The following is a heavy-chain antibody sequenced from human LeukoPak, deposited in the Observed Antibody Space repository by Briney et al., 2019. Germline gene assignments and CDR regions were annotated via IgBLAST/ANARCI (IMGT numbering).Heavy chain of an antibody. Sequence: GGSVIFSCAASGFTFSTFWMSWVRQAPGKGLEWVANIKHDGSEQYYVDSVKGRFTISRHNAKNSLYLQMNSLRVEDTAVYYCARSPTYYDFWSGYEFIDYWGQGNVVPVSS. V-gene: IGHV3-7*01. CDR2: IKHDGSEQ. CDR3: ARSPTYYDFWSGYEFIDY. CDR1: GFTFSTFW. D-gene: IGHD3-3*01. J-gene: IGHJ4*02.